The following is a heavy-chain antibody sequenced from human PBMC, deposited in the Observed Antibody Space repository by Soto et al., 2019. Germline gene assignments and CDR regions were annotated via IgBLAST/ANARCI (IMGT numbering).Heavy chain of an antibody. J-gene: IGHJ3*02. CDR1: GFTFSSYE. CDR3: ARVGGYYYDSSGYWRGAFDI. CDR2: ISSSGSTI. V-gene: IGHV3-48*03. Sequence: GSLRLSCAASGFTFSSYEMNWVRQAPGKGLEWVSYISSSGSTIYYADSVKGRFTISRDNAKNSLYLQMNSLRAEDTAVYYCARVGGYYYDSSGYWRGAFDIWGQGTMVTVSS. D-gene: IGHD3-22*01.